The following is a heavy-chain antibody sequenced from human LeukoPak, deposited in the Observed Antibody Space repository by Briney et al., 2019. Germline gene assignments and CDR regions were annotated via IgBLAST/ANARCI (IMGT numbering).Heavy chain of an antibody. CDR3: ARLAPVAAIAAADY. V-gene: IGHV5-10-1*01. J-gene: IGHJ4*02. CDR1: GYSFTSYW. D-gene: IGHD6-13*01. Sequence: GESLRISCKGSGYSFTSYWISWGRQMPGKRLEWMGRIDPSNSYTNSSPSFQGHATISADKPISTAYLQWSSLKASDTATYYCARLAPVAAIAAADYWGQGTLVTVSS. CDR2: IDPSNSYT.